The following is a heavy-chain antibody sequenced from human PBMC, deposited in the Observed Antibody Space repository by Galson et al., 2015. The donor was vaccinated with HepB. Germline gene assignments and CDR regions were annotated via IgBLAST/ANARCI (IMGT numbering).Heavy chain of an antibody. CDR3: ATAQPWDVDTAMVN. CDR2: FDPEDGET. J-gene: IGHJ4*02. CDR1: GYTLTELS. Sequence: SVKVSCKVSGYTLTELSMHWVRQAPGKGLEWMGGFDPEDGETIYAQKFQGRVTMTEDTSTDTAYMELSSLRSEDTAVYYCATAQPWDVDTAMVNWGQGTLVTVSS. V-gene: IGHV1-24*01. D-gene: IGHD5-18*01.